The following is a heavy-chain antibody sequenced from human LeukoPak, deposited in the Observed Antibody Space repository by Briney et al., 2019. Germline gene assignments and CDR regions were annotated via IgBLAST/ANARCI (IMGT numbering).Heavy chain of an antibody. CDR3: ARRVAGTTFDY. Sequence: PGGSLRLSCAASGFTFSSYRMSWVRQAPGKGLEWVANIKQDGSEKYYVDSVKGRFTISRDNAKNSLYLQMNSLRAEDTAVYYCARRVAGTTFDYWGQGTLVTVSS. CDR2: IKQDGSEK. V-gene: IGHV3-7*01. J-gene: IGHJ4*02. CDR1: GFTFSSYR. D-gene: IGHD6-19*01.